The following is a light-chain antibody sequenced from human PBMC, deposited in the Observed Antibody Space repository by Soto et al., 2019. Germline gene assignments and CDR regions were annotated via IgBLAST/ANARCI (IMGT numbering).Light chain of an antibody. CDR3: NPYFGHLSLT. V-gene: IGKV4-1*01. CDR2: WAS. CDR1: QSVFSSSNTKNY. J-gene: IGKJ4*01. Sequence: VVLTQSPDSLAVSLGERATINCKSSQSVFSSSNTKNYLSWYQQKPGQAPKLLIYWASVRGSGVPDRFSGSGCTTDFTLTISSLYAEDVALYHSNPYFGHLSLTFG.